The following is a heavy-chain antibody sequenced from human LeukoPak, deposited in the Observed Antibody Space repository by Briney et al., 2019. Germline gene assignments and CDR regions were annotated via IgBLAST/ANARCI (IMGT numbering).Heavy chain of an antibody. CDR2: INPNSGGT. CDR1: RYTFTGYY. V-gene: IGHV1-2*02. D-gene: IGHD3-22*01. Sequence: ASVKASCNPFRYTFTGYYIHLVRQAPGQGLEWMGWINPNSGGTNYAQKFQGRVTMTRDTSISTAYMELSRLRSDDTAVYYCASLYYDSSGYSYDAFEIWGQGTMVTVSS. CDR3: ASLYYDSSGYSYDAFEI. J-gene: IGHJ3*02.